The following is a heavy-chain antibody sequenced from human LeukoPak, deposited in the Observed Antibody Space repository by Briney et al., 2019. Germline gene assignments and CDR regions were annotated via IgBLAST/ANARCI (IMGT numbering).Heavy chain of an antibody. V-gene: IGHV3-23*01. Sequence: GGSLRLSRAASGFTFHTYAMSWVRQAPGKGLEWVSSISGGGDTTNYADSVKGRFIISRDNSKNTLYLQMSSLRAEDTAIYYCAKATIQQWLVKVDSFDSWGQGILVTVSS. CDR3: AKATIQQWLVKVDSFDS. CDR2: ISGGGDTT. J-gene: IGHJ4*02. CDR1: GFTFHTYA. D-gene: IGHD6-19*01.